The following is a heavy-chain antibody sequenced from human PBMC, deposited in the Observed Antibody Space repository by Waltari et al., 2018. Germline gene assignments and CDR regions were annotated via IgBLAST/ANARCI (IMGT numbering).Heavy chain of an antibody. D-gene: IGHD2-21*02. J-gene: IGHJ4*02. CDR2: IYSGGIST. V-gene: IGHV3-53*01. CDR3: AKGGVVTAWDEN. Sequence: EVQLVESGGGLIQPGGSLRLSCAASGFTVSSNYMSWVRQAPGKGLEWVSVIYSGGISTYYADSVKGRFTISRDNSKNTLSLQMNSLRAEDTAIYYCAKGGVVTAWDENWGQGTLVTVSS. CDR1: GFTVSSNY.